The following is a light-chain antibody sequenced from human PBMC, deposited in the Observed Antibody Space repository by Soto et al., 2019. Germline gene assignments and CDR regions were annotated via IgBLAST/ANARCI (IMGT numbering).Light chain of an antibody. CDR3: QHYGRSSWT. J-gene: IGKJ1*01. V-gene: IGKV3-20*01. CDR1: QTVHSSF. CDR2: GAS. Sequence: DIDLTQSPATLSLSPGERVTLSCRASQTVHSSFVAWYQQKPGQAPRLLIYGASTRATGVPDRFSGSGSGTDFTLTISSLEPEDFAVYFCQHYGRSSWTFGQGTKVEIK.